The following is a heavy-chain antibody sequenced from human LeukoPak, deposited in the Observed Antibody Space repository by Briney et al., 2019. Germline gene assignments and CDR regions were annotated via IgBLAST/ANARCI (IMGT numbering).Heavy chain of an antibody. CDR3: AYGSGWYFDY. CDR1: GFTFSTYL. J-gene: IGHJ4*02. Sequence: GGSLRLSCAASGFTFSTYLMHWVRHGPGKGLVWVSRIYSDGRSTTYADSVKGRFTISRDNAKNTLYLQMNSLRVEDTAVYYCAYGSGWYFDYWGQGTLVTVSS. V-gene: IGHV3-74*03. D-gene: IGHD6-19*01. CDR2: IYSDGRST.